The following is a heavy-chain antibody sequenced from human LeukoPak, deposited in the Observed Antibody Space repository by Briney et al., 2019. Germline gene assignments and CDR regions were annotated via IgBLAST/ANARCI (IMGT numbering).Heavy chain of an antibody. CDR3: AREFRYCSGGSCYSGYYGMDV. CDR1: GGTFSSYA. CDR2: IIPIFGTA. D-gene: IGHD2-15*01. Sequence: SVKVSCKASGGTFSSYAISWVRQAPGQGLEWMGGIIPIFGTANYAQKFQGRVTMTRDTSTSTVYMELSSLRSEDTAVYYCAREFRYCSGGSCYSGYYGMDVWGHGTTVTVSS. J-gene: IGHJ6*02. V-gene: IGHV1-69*05.